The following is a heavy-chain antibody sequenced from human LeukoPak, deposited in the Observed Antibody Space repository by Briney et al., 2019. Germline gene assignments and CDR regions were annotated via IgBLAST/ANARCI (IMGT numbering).Heavy chain of an antibody. CDR1: GFTFSGSA. CDR3: TRSRHSPELPYYYYMDV. CDR2: IRSKANSYAT. J-gene: IGHJ6*03. D-gene: IGHD1-7*01. V-gene: IGHV3-73*01. Sequence: GGSLRLSCAASGFTFSGSAMHWVRQASGKGLEWVGRIRSKANSYATAYAASVKGRFTISRDDSKNTAYLQMNSPKTEDTAVYYCTRSRHSPELPYYYYMDVWGKGTTVTVSS.